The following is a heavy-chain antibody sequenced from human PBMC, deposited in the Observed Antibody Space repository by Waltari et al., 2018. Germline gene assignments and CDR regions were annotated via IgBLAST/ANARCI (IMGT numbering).Heavy chain of an antibody. V-gene: IGHV1-18*04. J-gene: IGHJ6*02. D-gene: IGHD6-19*01. CDR3: VRESSGWFAMDV. CDR2: ISPDNGDT. CDR1: GYWFTNYG. Sequence: QAQLVQSGPEVKKPGASVRLSCKASGYWFTNYGIGWVRQAPGQGLEWMGWISPDNGDTKYAQNLQGRVTVTADTSTGTAHMDLRSLKSEDTAVYYCVRESSGWFAMDVWGQGTTVTVSS.